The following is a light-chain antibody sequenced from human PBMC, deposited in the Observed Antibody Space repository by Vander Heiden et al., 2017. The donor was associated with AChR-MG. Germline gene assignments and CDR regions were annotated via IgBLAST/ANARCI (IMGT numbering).Light chain of an antibody. J-gene: IGLJ2*01. CDR2: SNT. CDR1: DSNIGAGYA. Sequence: QSVLTQPPSVSGAPRQTVTISCSGTDSNIGAGYAVHWYQQLPGRAPKVLIFSNTDRPSGVPDRFSGSTSATSAFLTISGLQVEDEALYYCQSYDRSLSVWDFGGGTKLTVL. V-gene: IGLV1-40*01. CDR3: QSYDRSLSVWD.